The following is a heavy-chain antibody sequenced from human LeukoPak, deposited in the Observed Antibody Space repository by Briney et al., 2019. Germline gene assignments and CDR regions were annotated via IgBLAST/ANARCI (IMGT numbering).Heavy chain of an antibody. J-gene: IGHJ3*02. CDR2: IYHGGST. CDR3: ARDRGGYSYRRDAFDI. CDR1: GGSISSSNW. V-gene: IGHV4-4*02. Sequence: SETLSLTCAVSGGSISSSNWWSWVRQPPGKGLEWIGEIYHGGSTNYNPSLKSRVTISVDKSKNQFSLKLSSVTAADTAVYYCARDRGGYSYRRDAFDIWGQGTMVTVSS. D-gene: IGHD5-18*01.